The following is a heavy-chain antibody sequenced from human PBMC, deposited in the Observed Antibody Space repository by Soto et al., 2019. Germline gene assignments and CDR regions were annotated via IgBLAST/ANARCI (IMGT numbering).Heavy chain of an antibody. D-gene: IGHD6-19*01. CDR3: ARDAQWLDGMSWFDP. CDR2: ISAYNGNT. Sequence: ASVKVSCKASGYTFTSYGISWVRQAPGQGLEWMGWISAYNGNTNYAQKLQGRVTMTTDTSTSTAYMELRSLRSDDTAVYYCARDAQWLDGMSWFDPWGQGTLVTVSS. J-gene: IGHJ5*02. V-gene: IGHV1-18*01. CDR1: GYTFTSYG.